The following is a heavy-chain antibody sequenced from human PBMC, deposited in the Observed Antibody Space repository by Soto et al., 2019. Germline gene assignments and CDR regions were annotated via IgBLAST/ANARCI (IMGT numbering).Heavy chain of an antibody. Sequence: GASVKVSCKASGYTFTKYDISWVRQAPGQGLEWLGLISPNSGRPSYAQKFQGRVTMTRDTSISTAYMELSRLRSDDTAVYYCARNHYGSRALVWEPAYGMDVWGQGTTVTVSS. CDR2: ISPNSGRP. D-gene: IGHD3-10*01. CDR1: GYTFTKYD. CDR3: ARNHYGSRALVWEPAYGMDV. V-gene: IGHV1-2*02. J-gene: IGHJ6*02.